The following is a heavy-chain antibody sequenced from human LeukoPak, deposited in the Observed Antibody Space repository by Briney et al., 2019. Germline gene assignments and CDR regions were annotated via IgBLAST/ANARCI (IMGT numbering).Heavy chain of an antibody. CDR3: ARGPRSQLKKSY. CDR1: GFTFSDYY. CDR2: MSSGDSTI. Sequence: PGGSLRLSCAASGFTFSDYYMSWIRQAPGKGLEWVSYMSSGDSTIYYADSVKGRFTISRDNAKNSLYLQMNSLRAEDTAVYYCARGPRSQLKKSYWGQGTLVTVSS. V-gene: IGHV3-11*01. J-gene: IGHJ4*02. D-gene: IGHD3-10*01.